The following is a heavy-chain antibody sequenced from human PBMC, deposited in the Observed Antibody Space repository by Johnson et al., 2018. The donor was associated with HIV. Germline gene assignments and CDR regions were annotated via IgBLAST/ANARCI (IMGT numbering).Heavy chain of an antibody. CDR3: ARDRTPLVKVDAFDI. CDR2: ISYDGSNK. Sequence: ESGGGVVQPGRSLRLSCAASGFTFSSYAMHWVRQAPGKGLEWVAVISYDGSNKYYADSVKGRFTISRDNSKNTLYLQMNSLRAEDTAVYYCARDRTPLVKVDAFDIWGQGTMVTVSS. V-gene: IGHV3-30*04. CDR1: GFTFSSYA. J-gene: IGHJ3*02.